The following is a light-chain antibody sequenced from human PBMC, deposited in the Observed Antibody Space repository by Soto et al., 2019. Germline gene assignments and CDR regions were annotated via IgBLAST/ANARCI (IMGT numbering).Light chain of an antibody. J-gene: IGLJ1*01. Sequence: VLTQPPSASGTPGQRVTISCSGSSSNIGTDDVFWYLQFPGTAPKLLIYKNNQRPSGVSDRFSGSKSGTSASLAISGLRSEDEADYYCAAWEATLSGYVFGTGTKVTVL. CDR1: SSNIGTDD. CDR2: KNN. V-gene: IGLV1-47*01. CDR3: AAWEATLSGYV.